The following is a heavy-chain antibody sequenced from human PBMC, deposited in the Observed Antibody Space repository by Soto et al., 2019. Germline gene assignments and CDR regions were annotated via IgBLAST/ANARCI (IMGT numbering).Heavy chain of an antibody. D-gene: IGHD2-2*01. CDR3: ARSFGVAPAGTLDY. J-gene: IGHJ4*02. Sequence: PSETLSLTCTVSGGSISSGGYYWSWIRQHPGKGLEWIGYIYYSGSTYYNPSLKSRVTISVDTSKNQFSLKLSSVTAADTAVYYCARSFGVAPAGTLDYWGQGTLVTVSS. CDR1: GGSISSGGYY. CDR2: IYYSGST. V-gene: IGHV4-31*03.